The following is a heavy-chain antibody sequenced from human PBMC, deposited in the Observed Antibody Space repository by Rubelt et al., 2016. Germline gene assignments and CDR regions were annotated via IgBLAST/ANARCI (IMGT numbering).Heavy chain of an antibody. CDR1: GYTFTDYY. V-gene: IGHV1-2*02. Sequence: QVHLVQSGSEVKPSGASVKVSCKASGYTFTDYYIHWVRQAPGQGLEWMAWINPKSGGTNYAQKFQGRVTMTRDTSISTAYRGLSRLGSDDTAGYYCAREAFGVVHYWGQGTLVTVSS. CDR2: INPKSGGT. CDR3: AREAFGVVHY. J-gene: IGHJ4*02. D-gene: IGHD3-3*01.